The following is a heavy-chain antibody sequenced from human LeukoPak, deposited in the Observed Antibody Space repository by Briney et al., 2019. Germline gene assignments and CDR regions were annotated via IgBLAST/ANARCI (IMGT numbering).Heavy chain of an antibody. D-gene: IGHD3-10*01. CDR1: GGSISSGGYY. CDR2: IYYSGST. J-gene: IGHJ4*02. Sequence: SETLSLTCTVSGGSISSGGYYWSWIRQHPGKGLESIGYIYYSGSTSYNPSLKSRLTMSVDTSKNQFSLKLSSVTAADTAVYYCVRDGGYGSGSYYFDYRGQGTLVTVSS. CDR3: VRDGGYGSGSYYFDY. V-gene: IGHV4-31*03.